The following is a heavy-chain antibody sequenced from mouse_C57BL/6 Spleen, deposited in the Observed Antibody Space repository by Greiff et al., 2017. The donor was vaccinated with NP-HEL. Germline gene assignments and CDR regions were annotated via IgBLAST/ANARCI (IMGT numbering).Heavy chain of an antibody. CDR1: GFTFSDYY. CDR3: AREAYGNPFAY. V-gene: IGHV5-16*01. Sequence: DVKLVESEGGLVQPGSSMKLSCTASGFTFSDYYMAWVRQVPEKGLEWVANINYDGSSTYYLDSLKSRFIISRDNAKNILYLQMSSLKSEDTATYYCAREAYGNPFAYWGQGTLVTVSA. CDR2: INYDGSST. D-gene: IGHD2-1*01. J-gene: IGHJ3*01.